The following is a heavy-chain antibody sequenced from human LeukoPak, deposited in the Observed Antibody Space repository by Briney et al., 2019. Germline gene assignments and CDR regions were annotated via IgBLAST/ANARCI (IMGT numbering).Heavy chain of an antibody. V-gene: IGHV4-61*01. CDR2: LYASGSA. CDR3: ARFRSGGWYYFDS. J-gene: IGHJ4*02. D-gene: IGHD6-19*01. Sequence: SETLSLACSVSGASLTNPTYFQWSWIRRPPGKGLEVIGGLYASGSAKLNPSLESRLSMSLDPSTSQFFLKLSSVTAEDSALYYCARFRSGGWYYFDSWGQGTLVTVSS. CDR1: GASLTNPTYF.